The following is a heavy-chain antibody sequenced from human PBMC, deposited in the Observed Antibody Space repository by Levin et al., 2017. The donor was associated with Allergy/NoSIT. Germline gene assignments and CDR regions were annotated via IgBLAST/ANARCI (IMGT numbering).Heavy chain of an antibody. CDR2: SYYSGTA. Sequence: SQTLSLTCTVSGDSIISGHYYWSWIRQPPGKGLEWIGHSYYSGTAYYNPSLKSRLTISVDTSQNQFSLSLSSVTAADTAVYYCARVRNAGGRGWFDSWGQGTLVTVSS. D-gene: IGHD2-8*02. CDR1: GDSIISGHYY. V-gene: IGHV4-31*03. CDR3: ARVRNAGGRGWFDS. J-gene: IGHJ5*01.